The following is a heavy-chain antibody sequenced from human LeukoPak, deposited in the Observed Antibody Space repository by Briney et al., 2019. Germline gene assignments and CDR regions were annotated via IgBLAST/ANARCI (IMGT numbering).Heavy chain of an antibody. Sequence: GGSLRLSCAGSGFTFNNYAMSWVRQAPGKGLEWVSAISGGGGTTYYADFVKGRFTISRDNSKDTLYLQMSGLRAEDTAVYFCAKDSPWYDSSTYYYFDYWGQGTLVTVSS. D-gene: IGHD3-22*01. V-gene: IGHV3-23*01. CDR2: ISGGGGTT. CDR1: GFTFNNYA. CDR3: AKDSPWYDSSTYYYFDY. J-gene: IGHJ4*02.